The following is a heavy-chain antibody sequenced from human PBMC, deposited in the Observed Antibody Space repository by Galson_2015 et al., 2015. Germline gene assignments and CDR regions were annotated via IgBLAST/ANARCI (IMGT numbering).Heavy chain of an antibody. Sequence: SVKVSCKASGYTFTNYDISWVRQAAEQGLEWMGWMNPNSGDTGYAQKFQGRVTMTRDTSISTAYMELSSLRSEDTAVYYCARAPPETLGDYYMDSWGQGTLVTVSS. CDR1: GYTFTNYD. J-gene: IGHJ4*02. CDR2: MNPNSGDT. CDR3: ARAPPETLGDYYMDS. D-gene: IGHD4-17*01. V-gene: IGHV1-8*01.